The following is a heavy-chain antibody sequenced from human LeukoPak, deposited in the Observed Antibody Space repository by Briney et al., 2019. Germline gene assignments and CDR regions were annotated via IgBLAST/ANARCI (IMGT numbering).Heavy chain of an antibody. D-gene: IGHD2-2*01. CDR3: AREVVPAAMILGYYYGMDV. CDR2: ISSSSSYI. Sequence: GGSLRLSCAASGFTFSSYSMNWVRQAPGKGLEWVSSISSSSSYIYYADSVKGRFTISRDNAKNSLYLQMNSLRAEDTAVYYCAREVVPAAMILGYYYGMDVWGQGTTVTVSS. V-gene: IGHV3-21*01. CDR1: GFTFSSYS. J-gene: IGHJ6*02.